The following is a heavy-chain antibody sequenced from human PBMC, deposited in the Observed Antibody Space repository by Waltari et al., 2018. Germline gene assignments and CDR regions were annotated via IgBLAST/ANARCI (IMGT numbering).Heavy chain of an antibody. J-gene: IGHJ6*03. Sequence: QLVQSGAEVRTPGSSVKVSCKASGGPFGGYGISWVRLVPGQRLEWLGVFIPIFGIPDYSQKFQDRLTITADESTSTAFMELSSLTSEDTAIYFCATHKLGISQHYYHMGAWGKGTTVTISS. CDR2: FIPIFGIP. D-gene: IGHD7-27*01. CDR1: GGPFGGYG. V-gene: IGHV1-69*12. CDR3: ATHKLGISQHYYHMGA.